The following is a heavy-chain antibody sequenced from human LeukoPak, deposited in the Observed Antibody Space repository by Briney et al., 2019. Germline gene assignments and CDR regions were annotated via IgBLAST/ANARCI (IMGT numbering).Heavy chain of an antibody. V-gene: IGHV3-48*01. Sequence: GESLKISCAASGFTFSSYSMNWVRQAPGKGLEWISYITSSSGAIYYADSVKGRFTISRDNAKNSLYLQMNGPRAEDTAVYYCTRVEYGDYPGDYWGQGTLVTVSS. CDR1: GFTFSSYS. J-gene: IGHJ4*02. CDR2: ITSSSGAI. D-gene: IGHD4-17*01. CDR3: TRVEYGDYPGDY.